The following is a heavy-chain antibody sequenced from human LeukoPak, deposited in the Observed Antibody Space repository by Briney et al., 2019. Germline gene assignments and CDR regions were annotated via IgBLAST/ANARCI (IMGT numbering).Heavy chain of an antibody. CDR1: GFTFSSYS. Sequence: GGSLRLSCAASGFTFSSYSMNWVRQAPGKGLEWVSSISSSSSYIYYADSVKGRFTISRDNAKNSLYLQMNSLRAEGTAVYYCARCTMVRGVIHYGMDVWGKGTTVTVSS. J-gene: IGHJ6*04. V-gene: IGHV3-21*01. CDR2: ISSSSSYI. CDR3: ARCTMVRGVIHYGMDV. D-gene: IGHD3-10*01.